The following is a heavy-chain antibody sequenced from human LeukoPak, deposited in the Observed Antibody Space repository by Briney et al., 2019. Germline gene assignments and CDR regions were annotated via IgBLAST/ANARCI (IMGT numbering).Heavy chain of an antibody. Sequence: SETLSLTCTVSGGSISSSSYYWGWIRQPPGKGLEWIGSIYYSGSTYYNPSLKSRVTISVDTSKNQFSLKLSSVTAADTAVYYCARRYHCSGTSCYTPWDYWGQGTLVTVSS. D-gene: IGHD2-2*02. J-gene: IGHJ4*02. CDR3: ARRYHCSGTSCYTPWDY. V-gene: IGHV4-39*01. CDR1: GGSISSSSYY. CDR2: IYYSGST.